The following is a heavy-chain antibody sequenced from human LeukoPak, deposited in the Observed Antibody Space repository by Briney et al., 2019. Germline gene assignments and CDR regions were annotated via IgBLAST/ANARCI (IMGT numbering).Heavy chain of an antibody. V-gene: IGHV4-39*07. CDR2: IYYSGST. D-gene: IGHD5-12*01. CDR3: AREKWPKGKREFDY. CDR1: GGSISSSSYY. Sequence: PSETLSLTCTVSGGSISSSSYYWGWIRQPPGKGLEWIGSIYYSGSTNYNPSLKSRVTISVDTSKNQFSLKLSSVTAADTAVYYCAREKWPKGKREFDYWGQGTLVTVSS. J-gene: IGHJ4*02.